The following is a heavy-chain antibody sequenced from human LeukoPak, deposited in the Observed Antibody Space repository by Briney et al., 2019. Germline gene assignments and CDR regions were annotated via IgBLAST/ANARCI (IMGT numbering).Heavy chain of an antibody. CDR3: ARGSWGSTSERHLRYYYYYYMDV. Sequence: SESLSLTCTVSGSSLSSYYWSWIRQPPGKGLEWIGYIYYSGSTNYNPSLKSRVTISVDTSKNQFSLKLSSVTAADTAVYYCARGSWGSTSERHLRYYYYYYMDVWGKGTTVTVSS. CDR2: IYYSGST. CDR1: GSSLSSYY. V-gene: IGHV4-59*01. J-gene: IGHJ6*03. D-gene: IGHD2-2*01.